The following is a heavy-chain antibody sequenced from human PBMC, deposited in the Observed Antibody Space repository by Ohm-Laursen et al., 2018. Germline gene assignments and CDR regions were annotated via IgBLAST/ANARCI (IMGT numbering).Heavy chain of an antibody. V-gene: IGHV3-9*01. CDR1: GFSFDDYA. D-gene: IGHD4-11*01. Sequence: SLRLSCAASGFSFDDYAMHWVRQAPGKGLEWVSGISWNSGSIGYADSVWGRFTISRDNAKNSLYLQMNSLSAEDTAFYFCAKDSTVKPPYWWFDLWGRGTLVTVSS. J-gene: IGHJ2*01. CDR2: ISWNSGSI. CDR3: AKDSTVKPPYWWFDL.